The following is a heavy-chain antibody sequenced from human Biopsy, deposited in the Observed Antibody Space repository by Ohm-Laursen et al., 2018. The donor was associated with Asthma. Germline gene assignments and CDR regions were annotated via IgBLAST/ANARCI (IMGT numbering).Heavy chain of an antibody. CDR3: AKDLYGSGSYILIA. Sequence: SLRLSCTASGFIFDGYIIHWVRQAPGKGLEWVSHITWDSATTVYADSVKGRFTVSRDNAKNPVYLQMNSLRVEDTAMYYCAKDLYGSGSYILIAWGQGTLVTVSS. CDR2: ITWDSATT. CDR1: GFIFDGYI. D-gene: IGHD3-10*01. V-gene: IGHV3-9*01. J-gene: IGHJ4*02.